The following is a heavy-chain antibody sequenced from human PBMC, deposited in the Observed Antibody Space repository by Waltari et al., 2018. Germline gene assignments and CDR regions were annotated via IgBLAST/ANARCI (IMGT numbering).Heavy chain of an antibody. V-gene: IGHV4-30-4*08. D-gene: IGHD3-3*01. CDR3: ARSSRWLEWFSYYFDY. CDR1: GGSISSGDYY. Sequence: QVQLQESGPGLVKPSQTLSLTCTVSGGSISSGDYYWSWIRQPPGKGLEWIGYIHYSGSTYYNPSLKSRVTISVDTSKNQFSLKLSSVTAADTAVYYCARSSRWLEWFSYYFDYWGQGTLVTVSS. CDR2: IHYSGST. J-gene: IGHJ4*02.